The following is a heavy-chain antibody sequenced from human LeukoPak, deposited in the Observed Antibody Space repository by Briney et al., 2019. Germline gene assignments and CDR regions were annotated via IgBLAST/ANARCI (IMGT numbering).Heavy chain of an antibody. CDR1: GFTFDDYA. CDR3: AKDIHVDTAMGGRRAAFDY. J-gene: IGHJ4*02. V-gene: IGHV3-9*01. Sequence: PGGSLRLSCAASGFTFDDYAMPWVRQAPGKGLEWVSGISWNSGSIGYADSVKGRFTISRDNAKNSLYLQMNSLRAEDTALYYCAKDIHVDTAMGGRRAAFDYWGQGTLVTVSS. D-gene: IGHD5-18*01. CDR2: ISWNSGSI.